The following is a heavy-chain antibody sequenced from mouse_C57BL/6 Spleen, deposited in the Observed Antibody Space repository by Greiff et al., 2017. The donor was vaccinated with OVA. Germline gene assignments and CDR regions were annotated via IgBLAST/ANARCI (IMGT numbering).Heavy chain of an antibody. D-gene: IGHD2-5*01. CDR1: GFSLTSYG. Sequence: VKLMESGPGLVQPSQSLSITCTVSGFSLTSYGVHWVRQSPGKGLEWLGVIWSGGSTDYNAAFISRLSISKDNSKSQVFFKMNSLQADDTAIYYCARSYYSNGWYFDVWGTGTTVTVSS. V-gene: IGHV2-2*01. J-gene: IGHJ1*03. CDR3: ARSYYSNGWYFDV. CDR2: IWSGGST.